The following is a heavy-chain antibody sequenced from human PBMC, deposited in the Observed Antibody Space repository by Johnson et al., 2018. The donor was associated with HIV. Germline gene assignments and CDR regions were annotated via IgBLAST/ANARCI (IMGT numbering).Heavy chain of an antibody. Sequence: EVQLVESGGGVVQPGGSLRLSCAASAFTFSSYAIHWVRQAPGKGLEWVSAISGSGGSTYYADSVKGRFTISRDNSKNTLYLQMNSLRAEDTAVYYCARDRVHGGSYYSGSVEIRGQGTMVTVSS. D-gene: IGHD1-26*01. V-gene: IGHV3-23*04. CDR1: AFTFSSYA. J-gene: IGHJ3*02. CDR2: ISGSGGST. CDR3: ARDRVHGGSYYSGSVEI.